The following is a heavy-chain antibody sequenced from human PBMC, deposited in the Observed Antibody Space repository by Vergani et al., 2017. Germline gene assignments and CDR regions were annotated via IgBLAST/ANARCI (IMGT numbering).Heavy chain of an antibody. CDR3: AKEGQKDDYSNDRDAFDI. CDR1: GGTFSSYA. Sequence: QVQLVQSGAEVKKPGSSVKVSCKASGGTFSSYAISWVRQAPGQGLEWMGGIIPNFGTANYAQKFQGRATITADESTRTAYMELRSLSSEDTAVYYCAKEGQKDDYSNDRDAFDIWGQGTMVTVSS. CDR2: IIPNFGTA. J-gene: IGHJ3*02. V-gene: IGHV1-69*01. D-gene: IGHD4-11*01.